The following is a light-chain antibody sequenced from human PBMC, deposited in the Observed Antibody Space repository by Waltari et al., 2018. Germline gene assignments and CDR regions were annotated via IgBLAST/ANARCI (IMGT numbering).Light chain of an antibody. V-gene: IGKV3-15*01. Sequence: EIVMTQSPATLSVSPGERATLTCRASQGVSSDLAWYQQKPGQAPRLLIYATSTRATGIPARFSGSVSGTEFTLTISSLQSEDFAVYYCQQYNNWPLFGPGTKVDFK. CDR3: QQYNNWPL. CDR1: QGVSSD. CDR2: ATS. J-gene: IGKJ3*01.